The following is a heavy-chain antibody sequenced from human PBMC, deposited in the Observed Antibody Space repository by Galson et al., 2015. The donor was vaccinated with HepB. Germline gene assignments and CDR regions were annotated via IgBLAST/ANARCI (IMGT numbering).Heavy chain of an antibody. V-gene: IGHV3-11*06. CDR3: ARFRGNIPIAGSGFDC. CDR1: GFTFSDYY. Sequence: SLRLSCAASGFTFSDYYMSWIRQAPGKGLEWVSYISSSSSYTNYADSVKGRFTISRDNAKKSLYLQMDSLSAEDTAIYYCARFRGNIPIAGSGFDCWGQGTLVTVSS. D-gene: IGHD3-10*01. J-gene: IGHJ4*02. CDR2: ISSSSSYT.